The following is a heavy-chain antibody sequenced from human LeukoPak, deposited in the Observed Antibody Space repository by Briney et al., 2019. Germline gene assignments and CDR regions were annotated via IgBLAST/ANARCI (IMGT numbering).Heavy chain of an antibody. D-gene: IGHD2-15*01. CDR1: GGSISSYY. Sequence: SETLSLTCTVSGGSISSYYWSWIRQPPGKGLEWIGYIYYSGSTNYNPSPKSRVTISVDTSKNQFSLKLSSVTAADTAVYYCARGGGQSYYYYYMDVWGKGTTVTISS. CDR2: IYYSGST. V-gene: IGHV4-59*01. CDR3: ARGGGQSYYYYYMDV. J-gene: IGHJ6*03.